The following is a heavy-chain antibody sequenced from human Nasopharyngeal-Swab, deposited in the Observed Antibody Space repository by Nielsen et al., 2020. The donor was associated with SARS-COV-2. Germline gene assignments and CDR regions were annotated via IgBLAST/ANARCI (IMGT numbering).Heavy chain of an antibody. CDR1: GGSISSTFYY. V-gene: IGHV4-61*02. D-gene: IGHD2-8*01. J-gene: IGHJ4*02. CDR3: ARYTNGRMDY. CDR2: IHTTGST. Sequence: SCTVTGGSISSTFYYWSWIRRPAGRGLEWIGRIHTTGSTNYNPSLKRRVTISVGTSKNLLFLKLTSVTAADTAVYYCARYTNGRMDYWGQGTLVTVSS.